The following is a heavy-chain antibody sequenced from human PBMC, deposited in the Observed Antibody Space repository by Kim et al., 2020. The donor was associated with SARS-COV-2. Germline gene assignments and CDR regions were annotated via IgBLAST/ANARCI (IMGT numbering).Heavy chain of an antibody. CDR1: GFTFSDYY. J-gene: IGHJ6*04. V-gene: IGHV3-11*05. D-gene: IGHD3-16*02. CDR2: ISSSSSYT. Sequence: GGSLRLSCAASGFTFSDYYMSWIRQAPGKGLEWVSYISSSSSYTNYADSVKGRFTISRDNAKNSLYLQMNSLRAEDTAVYYCARVGYDYVWGSYRDYYYYYGMVVWGKGTTVTVSS. CDR3: ARVGYDYVWGSYRDYYYYYGMVV.